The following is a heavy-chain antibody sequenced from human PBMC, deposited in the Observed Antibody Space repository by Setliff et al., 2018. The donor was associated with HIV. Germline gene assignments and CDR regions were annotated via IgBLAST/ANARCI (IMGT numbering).Heavy chain of an antibody. V-gene: IGHV3-48*01. CDR3: ARDKDWAFDI. CDR1: GFIFSSHH. CDR2: VSSTNEIT. J-gene: IGHJ3*02. D-gene: IGHD2-15*01. Sequence: GGSLRLSCTASGFIFSSHHMNWVRQAPGKGLEWISYVSSTNEITYADSVKGRFTISRDNAKKPLYLQMNNLRAEDTALYYCARDKDWAFDIWGQGTMVTVSS.